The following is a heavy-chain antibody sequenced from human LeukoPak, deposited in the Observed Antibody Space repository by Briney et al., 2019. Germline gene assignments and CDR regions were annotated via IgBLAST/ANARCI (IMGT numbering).Heavy chain of an antibody. D-gene: IGHD1-1*01. V-gene: IGHV3-23*01. CDR3: AKDLGAQLAPPFDY. CDR1: GFTFSSYA. CDR2: ISGSGGST. J-gene: IGHJ4*02. Sequence: TGGSLRLSCAASGFTFSSYAMSWVRQAPGKGLEWVSAISGSGGSTYYADSVKGRFTISRDNSKNTLYLQMNSLRAEDTAVYYSAKDLGAQLAPPFDYWGQGTLVTVSS.